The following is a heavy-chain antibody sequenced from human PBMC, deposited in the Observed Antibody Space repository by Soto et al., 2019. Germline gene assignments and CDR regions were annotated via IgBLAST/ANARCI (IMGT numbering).Heavy chain of an antibody. V-gene: IGHV1-18*01. CDR1: GYIFVNYG. CDR2: ISPYSGNT. J-gene: IGHJ6*02. D-gene: IGHD3-16*01. CDR3: AMVDNYVTPTPPDV. Sequence: QVQLVQSGDEVRKPGSSVKVSCKASGYIFVNYGIAWVRQAPGQGLEWMGWISPYSGNTHCASKGQGRLTMTAERSTGTAYVDLGSLTSEDTAVYYCAMVDNYVTPTPPDVWGQGTTVTVSS.